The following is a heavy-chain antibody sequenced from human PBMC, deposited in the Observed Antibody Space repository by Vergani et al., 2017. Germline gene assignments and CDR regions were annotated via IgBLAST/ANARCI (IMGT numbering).Heavy chain of an antibody. CDR3: ARHTTYTDS. V-gene: IGHV5-51*01. J-gene: IGHJ4*02. CDR2: IYPADSDT. D-gene: IGHD1-1*01. Sequence: EVQLVQSGPEMRKPGESLKISCKGSEYSFGNYWIGWVRQMPGKGLEWMGIIYPADSDTRYSPSFQGKVTISADKSISTAFLQWDSLKASDTALYYCARHTTYTDSGGQGTLVTVSS. CDR1: EYSFGNYW.